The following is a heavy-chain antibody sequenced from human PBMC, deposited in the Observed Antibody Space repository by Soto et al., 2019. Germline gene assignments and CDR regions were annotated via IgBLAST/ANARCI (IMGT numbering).Heavy chain of an antibody. Sequence: SETLSLTCAVSGDSISSSGYYWGWIRQPPGKGLEWIGSCYYSGSTYYNPSLKSRVTISVDTSKNQFSMKLSSVTAADTAVYYCARRATYSSSSFDYWGQGTLVTVSS. J-gene: IGHJ4*02. CDR2: CYYSGST. CDR3: ARRATYSSSSFDY. CDR1: GDSISSSGYY. D-gene: IGHD6-6*01. V-gene: IGHV4-39*01.